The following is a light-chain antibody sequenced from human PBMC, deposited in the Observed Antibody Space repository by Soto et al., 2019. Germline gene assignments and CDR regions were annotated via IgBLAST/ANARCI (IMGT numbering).Light chain of an antibody. V-gene: IGKV1-5*01. J-gene: IGKJ1*01. CDR3: SPYSTYSPWT. CDR2: DAS. Sequence: IRVTISAVALSSSVGDRVTITCRASQSISSWLACYQQKPGKAPKLLIYDASSLESGVPSRFSGSGSGTEFTLTISSLHHAEYATRYCSPYSTYSPWTFGQGTKVDIK. CDR1: QSISSW.